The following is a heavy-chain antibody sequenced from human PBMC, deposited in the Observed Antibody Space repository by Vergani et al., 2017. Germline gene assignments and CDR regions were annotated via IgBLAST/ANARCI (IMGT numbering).Heavy chain of an antibody. J-gene: IGHJ3*02. CDR3: AGTTVTLPPDAFDI. V-gene: IGHV4-30-2*01. D-gene: IGHD4-17*01. CDR2: ISHSGST. Sequence: QLQLQESGSGLVKPSQTLSLTCAVSGGSISSGGYSWSWIRQPPGKGLEWIGYISHSGSTYYNPSLKSRVTISVDRSKNQFSLKLGSVTAADTAVYYCAGTTVTLPPDAFDIWGQGTMVTVSS. CDR1: GGSISSGGYS.